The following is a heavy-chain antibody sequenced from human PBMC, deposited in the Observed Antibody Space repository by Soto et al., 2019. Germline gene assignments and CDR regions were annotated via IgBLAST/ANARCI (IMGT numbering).Heavy chain of an antibody. CDR1: GRSISEINSY. CDR3: ARPEGGYGSGYSWFDP. CDR2: IHHTGST. V-gene: IGHV4-39*01. J-gene: IGHJ5*02. D-gene: IGHD5-12*01. Sequence: LSLTCSVSGRSISEINSYWGWIRQTPGEGLEWIGTIHHTGSTYYNPSLKSRVIISLDTSKNQFSLKLSSVTAADTALYYCARPEGGYGSGYSWFDPWGQGTRVTVSS.